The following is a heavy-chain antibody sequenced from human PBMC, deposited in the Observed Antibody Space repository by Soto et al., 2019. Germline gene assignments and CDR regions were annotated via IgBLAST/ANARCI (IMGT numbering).Heavy chain of an antibody. D-gene: IGHD6-13*01. Sequence: PWGSLGLSCAASGFAFSNSALSWFRKAPGKGLEWVSTISGRSTNTFYADSVKGRFTVSRDNSENTLYLQMNSLRAEDTAVYYCAKAPKGNYYYGMDVWGQGTSVTVSS. CDR3: AKAPKGNYYYGMDV. CDR1: GFAFSNSA. V-gene: IGHV3-23*01. J-gene: IGHJ6*02. CDR2: ISGRSTNT.